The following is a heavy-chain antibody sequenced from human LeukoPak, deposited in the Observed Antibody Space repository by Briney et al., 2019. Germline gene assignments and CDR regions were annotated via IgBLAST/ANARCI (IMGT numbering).Heavy chain of an antibody. D-gene: IGHD1-26*01. CDR1: GYSISSGYY. Sequence: SETLSLTCTVSGYSISSGYYWAWIRQPAGKGLEWIGRIYTSGSTNYTPSLKSRVTISVDTSKNQFSLKLSSVTAADTAVYYCARSGSYSFWFDPWGQGTLVTVSS. CDR2: IYTSGST. J-gene: IGHJ5*02. V-gene: IGHV4-61*02. CDR3: ARSGSYSFWFDP.